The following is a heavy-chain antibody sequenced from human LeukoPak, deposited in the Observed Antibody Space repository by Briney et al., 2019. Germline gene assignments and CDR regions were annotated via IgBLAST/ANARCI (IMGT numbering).Heavy chain of an antibody. Sequence: GGSPRLSCAASGFTFSSYGMHWVRQAPGKGLEWVAVISYDGSNKYYADSVKGRFTISRDNSKNTLYLQMNSLRAEDTAVYYCAKTNLYCPFDYWGQGTLVTVSS. CDR2: ISYDGSNK. CDR1: GFTFSSYG. CDR3: AKTNLYCPFDY. J-gene: IGHJ4*02. V-gene: IGHV3-30*18. D-gene: IGHD2-15*01.